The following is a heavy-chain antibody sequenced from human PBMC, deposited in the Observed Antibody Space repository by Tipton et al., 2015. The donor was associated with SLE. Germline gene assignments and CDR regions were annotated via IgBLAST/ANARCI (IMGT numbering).Heavy chain of an antibody. V-gene: IGHV4-34*01. CDR3: ARGDSAYDLPDY. CDR2: INHSGST. D-gene: IGHD5-12*01. J-gene: IGHJ4*02. CDR1: TGSFSGYY. Sequence: TLSLTCTVYTGSFSGYYWSWIRQPPGKGLEWIGEINHSGSTNYNPSLKSRVTISVDTSKNQFSLKLSSVTAADTAVYYCARGDSAYDLPDYWGQGTLVTVSS.